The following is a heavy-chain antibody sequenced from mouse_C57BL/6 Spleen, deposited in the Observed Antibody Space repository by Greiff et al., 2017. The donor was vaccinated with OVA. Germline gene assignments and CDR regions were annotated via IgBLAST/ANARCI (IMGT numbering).Heavy chain of an antibody. Sequence: QVQLKQSGPELVKPGASVKISCKASGYAFSSSWMNWVKQRPGKGLEWIGRIYPGDGDTNYNGKFKGKATLTADKSSSTAYMQLSSLTSEDSAVYFCANYGYDDYFDYWGQGTTLTVSS. J-gene: IGHJ2*01. CDR1: GYAFSSSW. V-gene: IGHV1-82*01. D-gene: IGHD2-2*01. CDR2: IYPGDGDT. CDR3: ANYGYDDYFDY.